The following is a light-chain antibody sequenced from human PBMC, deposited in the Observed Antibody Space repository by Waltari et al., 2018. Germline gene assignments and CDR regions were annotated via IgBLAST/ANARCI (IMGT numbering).Light chain of an antibody. CDR3: QQYGSSPWT. V-gene: IGKV3-20*01. CDR1: QSVSSSY. CDR2: VAS. J-gene: IGKJ1*01. Sequence: EIVLTQSPGTLSLSPGERATLSCRASQSVSSSYLAGYQQKPGQSPRLLIYVASRSAPGIPDRFIGSGSGTDFTLTISRLEPEDFAVYYCQQYGSSPWTFGQGTKVEIK.